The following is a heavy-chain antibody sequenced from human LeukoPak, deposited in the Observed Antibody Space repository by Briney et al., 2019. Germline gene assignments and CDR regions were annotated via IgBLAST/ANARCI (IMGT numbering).Heavy chain of an antibody. Sequence: TGGSLRLSCAASGFTVSSNYMSWVRQAPGKGLEWVSVLYSGGNTYYADSVKGRFTISRDNSKNTLYLQMNSLKPEDTAVYYCARDRGKRVETSMVGFPWGQGTLVTVSS. V-gene: IGHV3-66*01. CDR3: ARDRGKRVETSMVGFP. J-gene: IGHJ5*02. D-gene: IGHD5-18*01. CDR2: LYSGGNT. CDR1: GFTVSSNY.